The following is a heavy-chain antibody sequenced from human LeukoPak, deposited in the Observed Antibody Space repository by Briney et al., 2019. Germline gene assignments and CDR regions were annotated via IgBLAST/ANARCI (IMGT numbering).Heavy chain of an antibody. D-gene: IGHD3-16*01. Sequence: ASVTVSCKASGYTFTDYYINWVRQAPGQGLEWMGWINPNTGGTNYAQKFQGRVTNYAQKFQGRVTMTRNTSISTAYMELSSLRSEDTAVYYCARVPPRGSYYYYYYYMDVWGKGTTVTISS. CDR3: ARVPPRGSYYYYYYYMDV. CDR2: INPNTGGT. V-gene: IGHV1-2*02. J-gene: IGHJ6*03. CDR1: GYTFTDYY.